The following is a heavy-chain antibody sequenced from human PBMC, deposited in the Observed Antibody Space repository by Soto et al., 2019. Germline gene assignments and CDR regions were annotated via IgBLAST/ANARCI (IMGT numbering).Heavy chain of an antibody. D-gene: IGHD2-21*01. J-gene: IGHJ4*02. CDR2: IDPSDSYT. CDR3: ARHSYSGPVIGALFY. Sequence: PGESLKISCKGSGYSFTSYWISWVRQMPGKGLEWMGRIDPSDSYTNYSLSLQGHVTISADKSISTAYLQWSSLKASDTAMYYCARHSYSGPVIGALFYWGQGTLVTVSS. CDR1: GYSFTSYW. V-gene: IGHV5-10-1*01.